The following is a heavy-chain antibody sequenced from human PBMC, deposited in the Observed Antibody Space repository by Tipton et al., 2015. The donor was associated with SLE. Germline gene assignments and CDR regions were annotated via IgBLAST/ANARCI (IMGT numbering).Heavy chain of an antibody. V-gene: IGHV4-59*12. J-gene: IGHJ4*01. CDR2: IYYSGST. CDR3: ARERSWVPVGDRGGFDY. Sequence: TLSLTCTVSGGSISSYYWSWIRQPPGKGLEWIGYIYYSGSTNYNPSLKSRINISIDTSKNQFSPNLSSVTAADAAVYFCARERSWVPVGDRGGFDYWAHGILVTVSS. CDR1: GGSISSYY. D-gene: IGHD2-2*01.